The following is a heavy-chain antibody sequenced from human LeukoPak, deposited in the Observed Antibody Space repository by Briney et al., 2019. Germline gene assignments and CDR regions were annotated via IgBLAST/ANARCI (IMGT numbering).Heavy chain of an antibody. V-gene: IGHV3-30*03. CDR3: ARDRTHDFWSGYFFDY. Sequence: GGSLRLSCAASGFTFSSYWMSWVRQAPGKGLQWMAFIAYDGNNIHYADSVKGRFTISRDNSKSTVYLQMTSLRAEDTAVYYCARDRTHDFWSGYFFDYWGQGALVTVSP. D-gene: IGHD3-3*01. CDR2: IAYDGNNI. CDR1: GFTFSSYW. J-gene: IGHJ4*02.